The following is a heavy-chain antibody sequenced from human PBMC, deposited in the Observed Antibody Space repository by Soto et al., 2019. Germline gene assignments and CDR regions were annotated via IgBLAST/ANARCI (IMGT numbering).Heavy chain of an antibody. V-gene: IGHV3-30*18. Sequence: LRLSCAASGFTFSSYGMHWVRQAPGKGLEWVAVISYDGSNKYYADSVKGRFTISRDNSKNTLYLQMNSLRAEDTAVYYCAKGGIGTMVRGVILHDAFDIWGQGTMVTVS. J-gene: IGHJ3*02. D-gene: IGHD3-10*01. CDR2: ISYDGSNK. CDR3: AKGGIGTMVRGVILHDAFDI. CDR1: GFTFSSYG.